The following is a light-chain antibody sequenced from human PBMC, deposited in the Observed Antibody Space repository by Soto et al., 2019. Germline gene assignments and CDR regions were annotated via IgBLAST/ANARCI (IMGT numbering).Light chain of an antibody. CDR1: SSNIGAGYD. Sequence: QSVLTQPPSVSGAPGQRVTISCTVSSSNIGAGYDVHWYQQLPGTAPKLLIYGNSNRPSGVPDRFSGSKSGTSASLAITGLQAEDEADYYCQSYDSILSGLVFGTGTKLTVL. J-gene: IGLJ1*01. CDR2: GNS. CDR3: QSYDSILSGLV. V-gene: IGLV1-40*01.